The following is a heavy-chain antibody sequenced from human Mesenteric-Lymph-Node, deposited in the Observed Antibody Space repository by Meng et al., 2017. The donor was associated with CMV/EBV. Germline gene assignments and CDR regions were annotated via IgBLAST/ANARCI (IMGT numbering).Heavy chain of an antibody. CDR3: ARTSPYYYGSGSPMDV. D-gene: IGHD3-10*01. CDR1: GGSISSSSYY. J-gene: IGHJ6*02. CDR2: IYYSGST. V-gene: IGHV4-39*07. Sequence: SETLSLTCTVSGGSISSSSYYWGWIRQPPGKGLEWIGSIYYSGSTNYNPSLKSRVTLSVDTSKNQFSLKLSSVTAADTAMYYCARTSPYYYGSGSPMDVWGQGTTVTVSS.